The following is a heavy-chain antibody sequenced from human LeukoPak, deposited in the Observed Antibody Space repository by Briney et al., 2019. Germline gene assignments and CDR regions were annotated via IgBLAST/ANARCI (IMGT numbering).Heavy chain of an antibody. J-gene: IGHJ6*02. Sequence: ASVNVSCKASGYTFTSYDINWVRQATGQGLEWMGWMNPNSGNTGYAQKFQGRVTMTRNTSISTAYMELSSLRSEDTAVYYCARGGDDGSGSYYKAPYYYYYYGMDVWGQGTTVTVSS. V-gene: IGHV1-8*01. CDR3: ARGGDDGSGSYYKAPYYYYYYGMDV. CDR2: MNPNSGNT. CDR1: GYTFTSYD. D-gene: IGHD3-10*01.